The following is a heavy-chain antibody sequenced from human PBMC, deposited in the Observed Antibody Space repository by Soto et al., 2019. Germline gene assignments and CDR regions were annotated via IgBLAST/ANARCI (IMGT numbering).Heavy chain of an antibody. CDR3: TRETVAGITGLDY. D-gene: IGHD1-20*01. CDR2: ISVSDAFI. Sequence: PGGSLRLSCAASGFNVGAFAVNWVRQAPGKGLEWVSGISVSDAFIYYADSVRGRFSISRDASENILYLQMNSLRVDGTALYYCTRETVAGITGLDYWGPGTLFTASS. V-gene: IGHV3-23*01. CDR1: GFNVGAFA. J-gene: IGHJ4*02.